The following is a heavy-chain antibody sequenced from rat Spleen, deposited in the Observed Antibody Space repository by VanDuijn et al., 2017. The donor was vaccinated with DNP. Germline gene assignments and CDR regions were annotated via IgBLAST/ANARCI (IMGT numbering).Heavy chain of an antibody. CDR3: AVQLGVFDY. CDR1: GYSITSNFR. V-gene: IGHV3-3*01. CDR2: INSAGST. Sequence: EVQLQESGPGLVKPSQSLSLTCSVTGYSITSNFRWSWIRKFPGNTLEWMGYINSAGSTDYNPSLKSRISITRDTSKNQFFLQVNSLTTEDTATYYCAVQLGVFDYWDQGVMVTVSS. D-gene: IGHD5-1*01. J-gene: IGHJ2*01.